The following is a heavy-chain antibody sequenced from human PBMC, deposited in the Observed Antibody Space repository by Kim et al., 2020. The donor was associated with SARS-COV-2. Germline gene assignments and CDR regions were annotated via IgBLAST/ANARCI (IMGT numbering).Heavy chain of an antibody. D-gene: IGHD3-3*01. Sequence: SETLSLTCAVYGGSFSGYYWSWIRQPPGKGLEWIGEINHSGSTNHNPSLKSRVTISVDTSKNQFSLKLSSVTAADTAVYYCARGARITIFGVVIKYGMDVWGQGTTVTVSS. CDR1: GGSFSGYY. CDR3: ARGARITIFGVVIKYGMDV. CDR2: INHSGST. J-gene: IGHJ6*02. V-gene: IGHV4-34*01.